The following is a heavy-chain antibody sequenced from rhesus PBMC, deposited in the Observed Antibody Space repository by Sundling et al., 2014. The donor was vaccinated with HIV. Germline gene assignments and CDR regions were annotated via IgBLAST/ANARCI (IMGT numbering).Heavy chain of an antibody. CDR3: ARDWRSGGYSLQFFDF. D-gene: IGHD5-24*01. CDR1: GGSISDNSY. V-gene: IGHV4S9*01. J-gene: IGHJ4*01. Sequence: QVQLQESGPGLVKPSETLSLTCTVSGGSISDNSYWNWIRQPPGKGLEWIGNIYGSSGTTYYNPSLKSRVTISKETSKNQFSLKLRSVTAADTAVYYCARDWRSGGYSLQFFDFWAQGVLVTVSS. CDR2: IYGSSGTT.